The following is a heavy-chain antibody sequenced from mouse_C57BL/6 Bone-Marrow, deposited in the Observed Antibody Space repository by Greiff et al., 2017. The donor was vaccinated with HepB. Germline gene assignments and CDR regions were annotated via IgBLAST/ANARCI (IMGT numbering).Heavy chain of an antibody. CDR1: GYTFTDYN. CDR3: ARRGYSFDY. Sequence: EVQLVESGPELVKPGASVKIPCKASGYTFTDYNLDWVKQSHGKSLEWIGDINPNNGGTIYNQKFKGKATLTVDKSSSTAYMELRSLTSEDTAVYYCARRGYSFDYWGQGTTLTVSS. V-gene: IGHV1-18*01. J-gene: IGHJ2*01. CDR2: INPNNGGT.